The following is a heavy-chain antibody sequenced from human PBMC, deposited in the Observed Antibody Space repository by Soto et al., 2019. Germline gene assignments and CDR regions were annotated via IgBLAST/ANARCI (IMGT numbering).Heavy chain of an antibody. CDR3: ARSRFVVGVTEDYYGMDV. D-gene: IGHD2-8*01. Sequence: GASVKVSCKASGYTFTSCGISWVRQAPGQGLEWMGLINTYNGYTNYAQKFQGRVTISADESTNTAYMELSSLRSGDTAVYYCARSRFVVGVTEDYYGMDVWGQGTTVTVSS. J-gene: IGHJ6*02. CDR1: GYTFTSCG. CDR2: INTYNGYT. V-gene: IGHV1-18*01.